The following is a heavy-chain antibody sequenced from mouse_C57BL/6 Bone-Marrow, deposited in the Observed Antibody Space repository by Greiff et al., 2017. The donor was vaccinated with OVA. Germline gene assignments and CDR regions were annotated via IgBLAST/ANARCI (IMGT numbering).Heavy chain of an antibody. V-gene: IGHV5-6*02. CDR3: ARRGAYDYDGFAY. CDR2: ISSGGSYT. D-gene: IGHD2-4*01. CDR1: GFTFSSYG. J-gene: IGHJ3*01. Sequence: EVKLMESGGDLVKPGGSLKLSCAASGFTFSSYGMSWVRQTPDKRLEWVATISSGGSYTYYPDSVKGRFTITRDNAKNTLYLQMSSLKSEDTAMYYCARRGAYDYDGFAYWGQGTLVTVSA.